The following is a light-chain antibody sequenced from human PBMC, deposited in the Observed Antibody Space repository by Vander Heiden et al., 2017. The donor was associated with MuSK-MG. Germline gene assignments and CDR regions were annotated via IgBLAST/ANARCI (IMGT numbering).Light chain of an antibody. CDR1: QSVLYSSNNKNY. Sequence: DIVMTQSPDSLSVSLGETATINCKSSQSVLYSSNNKNYLAWYQQKPGQPPKLLIYGASTRESGVPDRFSGSGSGTDFTLTISSLQAEDVAVYYCQQDYSTPRTFGQGTKVEIK. V-gene: IGKV4-1*01. CDR3: QQDYSTPRT. J-gene: IGKJ1*01. CDR2: GAS.